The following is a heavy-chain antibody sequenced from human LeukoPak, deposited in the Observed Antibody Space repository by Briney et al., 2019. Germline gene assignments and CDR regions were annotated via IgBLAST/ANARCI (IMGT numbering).Heavy chain of an antibody. J-gene: IGHJ3*02. CDR2: IIPIFGTA. Sequence: SVKVSCKASGGTFSSYAISWVRQAPGQGLEWMGGIIPIFGTANYAQKFQRRVTITADESTSTAYMELSSLRSEDTAVYYCAREGVGVRDSVAFDIWGQGTMVTVSS. D-gene: IGHD3-10*01. CDR3: AREGVGVRDSVAFDI. CDR1: GGTFSSYA. V-gene: IGHV1-69*13.